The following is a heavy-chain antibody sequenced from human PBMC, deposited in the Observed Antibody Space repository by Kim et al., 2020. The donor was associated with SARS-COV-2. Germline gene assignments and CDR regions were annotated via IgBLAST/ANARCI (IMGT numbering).Heavy chain of an antibody. Sequence: SETLSLTCAVYGGSFSGYYWSWIRQPPGKGLEWIGEINHSGSTNYNPSLKSRVTISVDTSRNQFSLKLSSVTAADTAVYYCQGFGGYGTFRDFDYWGQGTLGTVSS. CDR2: INHSGST. CDR1: GGSFSGYY. J-gene: IGHJ4*02. CDR3: QGFGGYGTFRDFDY. D-gene: IGHD6-25*01. V-gene: IGHV4-34*01.